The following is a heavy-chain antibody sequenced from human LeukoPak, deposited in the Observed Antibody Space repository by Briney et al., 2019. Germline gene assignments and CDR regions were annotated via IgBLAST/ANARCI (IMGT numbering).Heavy chain of an antibody. CDR2: INHPGST. CDR1: GVSLNHYY. D-gene: IGHD2/OR15-2a*01. V-gene: IGHV4-34*01. CDR3: AMLLYHSGRPGP. J-gene: IGHJ5*02. Sequence: SETLSLTCAVYGVSLNHYYWTWIRQPPGKGLKWIGEINHPGSTNYNPSLKSRVTISIDTSKSQFSLKVNSVNAAETAVYYCAMLLYHSGRPGPCGQGTLVTVSS.